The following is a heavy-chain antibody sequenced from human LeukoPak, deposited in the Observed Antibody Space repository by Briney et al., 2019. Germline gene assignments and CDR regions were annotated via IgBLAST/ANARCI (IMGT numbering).Heavy chain of an antibody. CDR2: IYSGGST. CDR3: AKRLMGTVTTYFDY. V-gene: IGHV3-53*01. D-gene: IGHD4-17*01. J-gene: IGHJ4*02. CDR1: GFTVSSNY. Sequence: GGSLRLSCAASGFTVSSNYMSWVRQAPGKGLEWVSVIYSGGSTYYADSVKGRFTISRDNSKNTLYLQMNTLGAEDTAVYYCAKRLMGTVTTYFDYWGQGTLVTVSS.